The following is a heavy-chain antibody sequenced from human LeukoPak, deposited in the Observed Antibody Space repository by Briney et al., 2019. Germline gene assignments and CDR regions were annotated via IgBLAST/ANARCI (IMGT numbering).Heavy chain of an antibody. J-gene: IGHJ3*02. CDR1: GFTFSNFG. CDR3: AKDPSNASRTLDI. V-gene: IGHV3-30*02. D-gene: IGHD3-16*01. Sequence: PGGSLRLSCAASGFTFSNFGMHWVRQAPGKGLEWVAFIRSEGTNKYYLDSVEGRFTVSRDNSKNTLFLQMNSLGPEDTAIYYCAKDPSNASRTLDIWGQGTLVVVSA. CDR2: IRSEGTNK.